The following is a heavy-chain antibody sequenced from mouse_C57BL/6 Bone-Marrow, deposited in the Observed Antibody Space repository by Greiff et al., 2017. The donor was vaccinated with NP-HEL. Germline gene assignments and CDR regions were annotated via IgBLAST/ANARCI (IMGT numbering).Heavy chain of an antibody. J-gene: IGHJ3*01. CDR2: IYWDDDK. Sequence: QVQLKESGPGILQSSQTLSLTCSFSGFSLSTSGMGVSWIRQPSGKGLEWLAHIYWDDDKRYNPSLKSRLTISKDTSRNQVFLKITSVDTADTATYYCARSYYSNWFAYWGQGTLVTVSA. V-gene: IGHV8-12*01. CDR1: GFSLSTSGMG. CDR3: ARSYYSNWFAY. D-gene: IGHD2-5*01.